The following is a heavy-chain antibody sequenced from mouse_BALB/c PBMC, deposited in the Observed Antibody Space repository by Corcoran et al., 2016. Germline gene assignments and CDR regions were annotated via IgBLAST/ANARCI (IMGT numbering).Heavy chain of an antibody. CDR3: AREPYAMDY. CDR1: GYTFTNCG. CDR2: INTYTGEP. J-gene: IGHJ4*01. Sequence: QIQLVQSGPELKKPGETVKISCKASGYTFTNCGKNWVKQAPGKGLKWMGWINTYTGEPTYADDFKGRFAFSLETSASTAYLQINNLKNEDTATYFCAREPYAMDYWGQGTSVTVSS. D-gene: IGHD6-1*01. V-gene: IGHV9-3-1*01.